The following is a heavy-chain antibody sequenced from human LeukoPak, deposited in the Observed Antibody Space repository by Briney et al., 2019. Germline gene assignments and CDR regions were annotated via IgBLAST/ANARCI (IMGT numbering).Heavy chain of an antibody. J-gene: IGHJ4*02. CDR1: GYSISSGYY. CDR3: ARLVDVGNYYDSSGYLTPFDY. CDR2: IYHSGST. V-gene: IGHV4-38-2*02. D-gene: IGHD3-22*01. Sequence: SETLSLTCTVSGYSISSGYYWGWIRQPPGKGLEWIGSIYHSGSTYYNPSLKSRVTISVDTSKNQFSLKLSSVTAADTGLYYCARLVDVGNYYDSSGYLTPFDYWGQGTLVTVSS.